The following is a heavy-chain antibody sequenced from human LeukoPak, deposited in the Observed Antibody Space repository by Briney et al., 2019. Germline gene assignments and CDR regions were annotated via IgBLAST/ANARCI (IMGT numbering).Heavy chain of an antibody. D-gene: IGHD1-26*01. CDR2: IIPIFGTA. CDR3: ARVPSGSPKGDAFDI. V-gene: IGHV1-69*05. J-gene: IGHJ3*02. Sequence: GSSVKASCKASGGTFSSYAISWVRQAPGQGLEWMGGIIPIFGTANYAQKFQGRVTITTDESTSTAYMELSSLRSEDTAVYYCARVPSGSPKGDAFDIWGQGTMVTVSS. CDR1: GGTFSSYA.